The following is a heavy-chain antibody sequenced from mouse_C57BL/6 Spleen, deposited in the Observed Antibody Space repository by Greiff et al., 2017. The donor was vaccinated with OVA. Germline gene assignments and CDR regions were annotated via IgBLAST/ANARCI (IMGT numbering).Heavy chain of an antibody. J-gene: IGHJ2*01. Sequence: QVQLQQPGAELVKPGASVKMSCKASGYTFTSYWITWVKQRPGQGLEWIGDIYPGSGSTNYNEKFKSKATLTVDTSSSTAYMQLSSLTSEDSAVYYCARYSNYGSGVVYFDYWGQGTTLTVAS. V-gene: IGHV1-55*01. CDR2: IYPGSGST. CDR3: ARYSNYGSGVVYFDY. CDR1: GYTFTSYW. D-gene: IGHD2-5*01.